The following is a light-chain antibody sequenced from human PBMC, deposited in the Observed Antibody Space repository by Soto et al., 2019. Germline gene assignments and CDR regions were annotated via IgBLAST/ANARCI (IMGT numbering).Light chain of an antibody. CDR1: QGINNY. V-gene: IGKV1-27*01. CDR2: GAS. CDR3: QKFTSAPFT. J-gene: IGKJ3*01. Sequence: DILMTQSPSSLSASVGDRVTITCRASQGINNYLVWYQQKPGKLPKLLISGASTVQSGVQSRFSGRQSVTDFTLTISSLQPEDVASCLCQKFTSAPFTFGPGTKVDIK.